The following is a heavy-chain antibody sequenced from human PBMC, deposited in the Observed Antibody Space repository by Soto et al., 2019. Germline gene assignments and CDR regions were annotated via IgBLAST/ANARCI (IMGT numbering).Heavy chain of an antibody. CDR2: IFPGDSDP. CDR3: ARGPNFDY. CDR1: GYSFTSYW. J-gene: IGHJ4*02. V-gene: IGHV5-51*01. Sequence: PGESLKISCKGSGYSFTSYWIGWVRQMPGKGLEWMGIIFPGDSDPKYRPSFQGQVTISADKSITTAYLQWSSLKASDTAIYYCARGPNFDYWGQGTLVTVSS.